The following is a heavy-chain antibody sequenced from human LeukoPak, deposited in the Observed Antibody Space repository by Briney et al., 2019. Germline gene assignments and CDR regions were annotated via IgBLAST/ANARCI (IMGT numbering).Heavy chain of an antibody. J-gene: IGHJ5*02. D-gene: IGHD5-18*01. CDR1: GYTFTGYY. V-gene: IGHV1-2*02. CDR3: ARESGGYSYNWFDP. CDR2: INPNSGGT. Sequence: ASVKVSCKASGYTFTGYYMHWVRQAPGQGLERMGWINPNSGGTNYAQKFQGRVTMTRDTSISTAYMELSRLRSDDTAVYYCARESGGYSYNWFDPWGQGTLVTVSS.